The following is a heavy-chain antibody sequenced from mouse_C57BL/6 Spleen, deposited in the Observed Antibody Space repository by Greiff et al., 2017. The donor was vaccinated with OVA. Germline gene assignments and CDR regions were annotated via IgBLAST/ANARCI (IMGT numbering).Heavy chain of an antibody. CDR2: INPNNGGT. V-gene: IGHV1-22*01. CDR3: ARYPLLLRDFAY. J-gene: IGHJ3*01. Sequence: VQLKESGPELVKPGASVKMSCKASGYTFTDYNMHWVKQSHGKSLEWIGYINPNNGGTSYNQKFKGKATLTVNKSSSTAYMELRSLTSEDSAVYYCARYPLLLRDFAYWGQGTLVTVSA. CDR1: GYTFTDYN. D-gene: IGHD1-1*01.